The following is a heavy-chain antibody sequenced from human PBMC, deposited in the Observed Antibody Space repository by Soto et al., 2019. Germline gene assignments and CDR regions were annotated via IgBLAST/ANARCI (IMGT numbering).Heavy chain of an antibody. D-gene: IGHD3-10*01. CDR1: GFTFSSYA. V-gene: IGHV3-30-3*01. Sequence: SGGSLRLSCAASGFTFSSYAMHWVRQAPGKGLEWVAVISYDGSNKYYADYVKGRFTISRDNSKNTLYLQMNSLRAEDTAVYYCARAVYGSGSYSLNYYYYYGMDVWGQGTTVTVSS. CDR2: ISYDGSNK. CDR3: ARAVYGSGSYSLNYYYYYGMDV. J-gene: IGHJ6*02.